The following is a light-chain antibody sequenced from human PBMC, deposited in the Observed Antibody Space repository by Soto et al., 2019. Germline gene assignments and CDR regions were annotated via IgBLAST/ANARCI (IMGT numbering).Light chain of an antibody. Sequence: QSVLSQPPSASETPGQRVTISCSGSSSNIGSNIVNWYQHVPGSAPKILIYTNDQRPSGVPDRFSGAKSGTSASLAISGLQSDDEADYYCAAWDDSLNGYVLGTGTKVTV. CDR3: AAWDDSLNGYV. CDR1: SSNIGSNI. CDR2: TND. V-gene: IGLV1-44*01. J-gene: IGLJ1*01.